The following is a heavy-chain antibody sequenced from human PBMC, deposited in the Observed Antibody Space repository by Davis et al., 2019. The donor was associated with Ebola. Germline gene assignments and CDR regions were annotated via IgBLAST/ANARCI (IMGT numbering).Heavy chain of an antibody. J-gene: IGHJ4*02. Sequence: MPSETLSLTCAVYGDSFSDYYWSWIRQPPGKGLEWIGEINHSGSTNYNPSLKSRVTISVDTSKNQFSLKLSSVTAADTTVYYCARGPSIANFDYWGQGTLVTVSS. D-gene: IGHD6-6*01. CDR1: GDSFSDYY. V-gene: IGHV4-34*01. CDR3: ARGPSIANFDY. CDR2: INHSGST.